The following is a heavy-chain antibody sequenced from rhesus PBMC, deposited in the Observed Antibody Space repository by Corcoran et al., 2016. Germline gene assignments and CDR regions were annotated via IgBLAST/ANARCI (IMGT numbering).Heavy chain of an antibody. D-gene: IGHD3-16*01. V-gene: IGHV4-169*01. CDR3: ARTYYYSGSDYYFDY. J-gene: IGHJ4*01. Sequence: QLQLQESGPGLVKHSETLSVTCAVSGGSISSSYWSWIRQDPGKGLEWSGYIYGRGSSTNSNPSLMSRGTLSVDTSKNQLSLKLSSVTTADTAVYYCARTYYYSGSDYYFDYWGQGVLVTVSS. CDR2: IYGRGSST. CDR1: GGSISSSY.